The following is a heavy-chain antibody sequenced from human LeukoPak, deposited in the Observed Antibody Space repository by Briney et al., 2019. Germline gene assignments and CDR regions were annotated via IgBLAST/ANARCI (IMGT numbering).Heavy chain of an antibody. Sequence: GGSLRLSCAASGFKFEDYGMTWVRQAPGEGLEWVSGINWNGGRTGYADSVKGRFTISRDNAKNSLYLQMNSLRAEDTALYYCARDGGYYDSSGYGYMDVWGKGTTVTVSS. V-gene: IGHV3-20*04. D-gene: IGHD3-22*01. CDR1: GFKFEDYG. CDR3: ARDGGYYDSSGYGYMDV. CDR2: INWNGGRT. J-gene: IGHJ6*03.